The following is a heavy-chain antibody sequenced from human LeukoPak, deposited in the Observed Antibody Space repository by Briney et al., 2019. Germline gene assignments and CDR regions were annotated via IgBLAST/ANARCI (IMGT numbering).Heavy chain of an antibody. CDR2: ISYDGSYE. J-gene: IGHJ3*02. CDR1: GFTFSSYA. V-gene: IGHV3-30*01. CDR3: ARNHGFDI. Sequence: GGSLRLSCAASGFTFSSYAMHWVRQAPGKGLEWVALISYDGSYEYSADSVKGRFTISRDNSKNTLFPQMNSLRAEDTAVYYCARNHGFDIWGQGTMVTVSS.